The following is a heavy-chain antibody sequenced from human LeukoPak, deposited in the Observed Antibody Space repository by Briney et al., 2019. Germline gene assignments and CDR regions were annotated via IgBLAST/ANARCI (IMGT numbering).Heavy chain of an antibody. V-gene: IGHV3-21*01. J-gene: IGHJ6*02. CDR3: ARDPKSYYYYYGMDV. CDR2: ISSSSNYI. Sequence: GGSLRLSCAASGFTFSSYSMNWVRQAPGKGLEWVSSISSSSNYIYYADSVKGRFTISRDNTKNSLYLQMNSLRAEDTAVYYCARDPKSYYYYYGMDVWGQGTTVTVSS. CDR1: GFTFSSYS.